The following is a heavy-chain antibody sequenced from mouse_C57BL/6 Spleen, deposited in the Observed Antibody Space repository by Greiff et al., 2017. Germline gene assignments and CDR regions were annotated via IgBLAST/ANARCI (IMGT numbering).Heavy chain of an antibody. CDR1: GYAFSSSW. Sequence: QVQLKESGPELVKPGASVKISCKASGYAFSSSWMNWVKQRPGKGLEWIGRIYPGDGDTNYNGKFKGKGTLTADKSSSTAYMQLSSLTSEDSAVYFCARENYYSKSYWYFDVWGTGTTVTVSS. CDR3: ARENYYSKSYWYFDV. CDR2: IYPGDGDT. J-gene: IGHJ1*03. V-gene: IGHV1-82*01. D-gene: IGHD2-5*01.